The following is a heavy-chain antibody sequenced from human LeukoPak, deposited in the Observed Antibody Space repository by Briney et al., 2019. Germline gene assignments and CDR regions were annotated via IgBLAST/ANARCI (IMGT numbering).Heavy chain of an antibody. J-gene: IGHJ4*02. CDR1: GFTFSSYA. CDR2: ISGSGGST. V-gene: IGHV3-23*01. Sequence: PGGSLRLSCAASGFTFSSYAMSWVRQAPGKGLEWVSAISGSGGSTYYADSVKGRFTISRDNSKNTPYLQMNSLRAEDTAVYYCAKKGPYYYDSSGYFPFDYWSQGTLVTVSS. CDR3: AKKGPYYYDSSGYFPFDY. D-gene: IGHD3-22*01.